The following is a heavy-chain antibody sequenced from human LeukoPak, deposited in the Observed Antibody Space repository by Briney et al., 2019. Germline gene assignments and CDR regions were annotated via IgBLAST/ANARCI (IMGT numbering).Heavy chain of an antibody. CDR2: ISAYNGNT. V-gene: IGHV1-18*01. CDR1: DYTFITYG. J-gene: IGHJ4*02. Sequence: ASLKVSCKASDYTFITYGIIWVRQAPGQGLEWMGWISAYNGNTDYAQKFQGRITMTTDTSTSRADMELRSLRSDDTAVYYCARVHAYCGTSTTSCLDYWGQGTLVTVSS. CDR3: ARVHAYCGTSTTSCLDY. D-gene: IGHD1-7*01.